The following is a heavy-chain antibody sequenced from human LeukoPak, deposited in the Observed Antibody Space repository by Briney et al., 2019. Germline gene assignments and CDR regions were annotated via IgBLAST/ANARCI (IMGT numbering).Heavy chain of an antibody. J-gene: IGHJ4*02. CDR3: ARGDYYGSGSFFGY. Sequence: EASVKVSCKASGGTFSSYAISWVRQAPGQGLEWMGGIIPIFGTANYAQKFQGRVTITTDESTSTAYMELSSLRSEDPDVYYCARGDYYGSGSFFGYWGQGTLVTFSS. D-gene: IGHD3-10*01. CDR1: GGTFSSYA. CDR2: IIPIFGTA. V-gene: IGHV1-69*05.